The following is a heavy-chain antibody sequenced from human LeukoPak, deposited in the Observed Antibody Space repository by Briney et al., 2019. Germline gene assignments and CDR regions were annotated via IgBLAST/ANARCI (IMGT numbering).Heavy chain of an antibody. CDR1: GFTFSTYS. J-gene: IGHJ2*01. Sequence: GGCLRLSCAASGFTFSTYSMHWVRQAPGKGLEWVSSISSTSIYRYYGDSVKGRFTISRDNAKNSLYLQMNSLRAEDTAVFYCARAPVYYDESRGHLKISNWYLDLWGRGTLVTVSS. CDR3: ARAPVYYDESRGHLKISNWYLDL. V-gene: IGHV3-21*01. D-gene: IGHD3-22*01. CDR2: ISSTSIYR.